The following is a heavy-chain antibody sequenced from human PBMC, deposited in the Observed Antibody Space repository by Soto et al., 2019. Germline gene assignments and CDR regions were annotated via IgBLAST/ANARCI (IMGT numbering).Heavy chain of an antibody. CDR2: INPNSGGT. Sequence: ASMKVSCKASGYTFTGYYMHWVRQAPGQGLEWMGWINPNSGGTNYAQKFQGWVTMTRDTSISTAYMELSRLRSGDTAVYYCARGSTIGSGYYQFDYWGQGTLVTVSS. D-gene: IGHD3-22*01. V-gene: IGHV1-2*04. CDR3: ARGSTIGSGYYQFDY. CDR1: GYTFTGYY. J-gene: IGHJ4*02.